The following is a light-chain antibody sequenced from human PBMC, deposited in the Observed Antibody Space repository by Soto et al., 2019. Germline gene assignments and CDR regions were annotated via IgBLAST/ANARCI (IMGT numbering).Light chain of an antibody. J-gene: IGKJ2*01. CDR1: QSVLSSSKNKNY. CDR3: QQYYSTRT. CDR2: WAS. Sequence: DIVMTQSPDSLAVSLGERVTINCKSSQSVLSSSKNKNYLAWYQQNPGQPPKLLIHWASTRESGVPDRFSGSGSGTDFTLTISSLQAEDVAVYYCQQYYSTRTFGQGTKLEIK. V-gene: IGKV4-1*01.